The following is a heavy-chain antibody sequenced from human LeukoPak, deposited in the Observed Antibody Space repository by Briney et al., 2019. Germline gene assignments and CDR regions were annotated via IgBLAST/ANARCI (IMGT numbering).Heavy chain of an antibody. J-gene: IGHJ3*01. V-gene: IGHV4-30-2*01. CDR3: ARDPASSLSGYRQSV. CDR2: IYHIGTT. Sequence: SSETLSLTCTVSGGSVSSGGFHWSWIRQPPGKGLEWIGYIYHIGTTDYNPSLKSRVTISLDRSKNQVSLNLTSMTAADTAVYYCARDPASSLSGYRQSVWGQGTMVTVSS. CDR1: GGSVSSGGFH. D-gene: IGHD5-12*01.